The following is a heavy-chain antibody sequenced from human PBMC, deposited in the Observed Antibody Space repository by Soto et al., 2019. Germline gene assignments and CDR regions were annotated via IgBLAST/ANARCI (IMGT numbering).Heavy chain of an antibody. Sequence: QLQLQESGSGMVKPSQTLSLTCAVSGGSISSGGYSWSWIRQPPGKGLEWIGYIYHSGRTYYNPYRKSRVTISVDMSKNQFSLKLSSVTAADTAVYYCARAIGWFGELLGGYYFDYWGQGTLVTVSS. CDR1: GGSISSGGYS. V-gene: IGHV4-30-2*01. CDR3: ARAIGWFGELLGGYYFDY. J-gene: IGHJ4*02. CDR2: IYHSGRT. D-gene: IGHD3-10*01.